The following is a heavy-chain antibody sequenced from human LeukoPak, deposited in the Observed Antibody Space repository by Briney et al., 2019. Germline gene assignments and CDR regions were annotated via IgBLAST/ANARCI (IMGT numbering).Heavy chain of an antibody. V-gene: IGHV3-7*01. CDR2: IKQDGSEK. D-gene: IGHD2-2*02. Sequence: GGSLRLSCAASGFTFSSYWMSWVRQAPGKGLEWVANIKQDGSEKYYVESVKGRFTISRDNAKNSLYLQMNSLRAEDTAVYYCVTDGGYCSSTSCYRGDYFDFWGQGTLVTVSS. J-gene: IGHJ4*02. CDR1: GFTFSSYW. CDR3: VTDGGYCSSTSCYRGDYFDF.